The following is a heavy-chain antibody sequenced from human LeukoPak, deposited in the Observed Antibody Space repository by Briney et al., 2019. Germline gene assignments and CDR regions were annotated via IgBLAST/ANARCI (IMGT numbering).Heavy chain of an antibody. Sequence: ASVKVSCKASGYTFTSYGISWLRQAPGQGLEWMGWISAYNGNTNYAQKLQGRVTMTRDMSTSTVYMELSSLRSEDTAVYYCARGSVYDILTGYYSDAFDIWGQGTMVTVSS. CDR3: ARGSVYDILTGYYSDAFDI. V-gene: IGHV1-18*01. J-gene: IGHJ3*02. D-gene: IGHD3-9*01. CDR1: GYTFTSYG. CDR2: ISAYNGNT.